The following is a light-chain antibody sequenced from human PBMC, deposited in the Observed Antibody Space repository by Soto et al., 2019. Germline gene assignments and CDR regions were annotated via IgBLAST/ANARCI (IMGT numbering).Light chain of an antibody. Sequence: EIVLTQSPDTLSLSPGERATLSCRASQRVSSSLAWYQQKPGQAPRLLIYDASNMATRIPARFSVSGTGTYFTLTISSLEPEDFAVYYCQQRSNWPPTFTCDPATKVDLK. V-gene: IGKV3-11*01. CDR3: QQRSNWPPTFT. J-gene: IGKJ3*01. CDR2: DAS. CDR1: QRVSSS.